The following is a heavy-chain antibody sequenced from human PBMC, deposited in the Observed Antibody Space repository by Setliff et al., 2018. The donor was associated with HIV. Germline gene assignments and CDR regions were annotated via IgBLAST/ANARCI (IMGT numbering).Heavy chain of an antibody. CDR1: GVSISTFY. CDR3: ARFISGKDAFGT. J-gene: IGHJ3*02. V-gene: IGHV4-4*09. Sequence: PSETLSLTCTVSGVSISTFYWSWIRQPPGKGLEWIGYIYTGGSTNYKPSLKRRVTISVGTSKSQFSLRLTSVTAADTAIYYCARFISGKDAFGTWGQGTMVTVSS. CDR2: IYTGGST. D-gene: IGHD3-10*01.